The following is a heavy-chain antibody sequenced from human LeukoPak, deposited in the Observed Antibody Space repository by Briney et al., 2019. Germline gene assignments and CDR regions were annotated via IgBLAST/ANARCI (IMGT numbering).Heavy chain of an antibody. D-gene: IGHD3-9*01. CDR2: VHRSGDT. CDR1: GGSISSYY. V-gene: IGHV4-4*07. J-gene: IGHJ6*02. Sequence: SETLSLTCSVSGGSISSYYWSCIRQPAGKGLEWIGRVHRSGDTNYNPSLKSRLTMSVDTSKNQISLRLRSVSAADTAVYYCARDDFEYSVYYGMDVRGQGTTVTVSS. CDR3: ARDDFEYSVYYGMDV.